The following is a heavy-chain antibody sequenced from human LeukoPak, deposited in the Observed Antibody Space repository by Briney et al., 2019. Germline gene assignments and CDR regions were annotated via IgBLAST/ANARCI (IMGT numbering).Heavy chain of an antibody. CDR1: GFTFSNYG. Sequence: PGGSLRLSCAASGFTFSNYGMHWVRQAPGKGLEWMTVIWYDESNKYYADSVKGRFTISRDNSKNTLFLQMNSLRAEDTAVYYCARANVLYNAFDIWGQGTMVTVSS. V-gene: IGHV3-33*01. CDR2: IWYDESNK. D-gene: IGHD2-2*02. CDR3: ARANVLYNAFDI. J-gene: IGHJ3*02.